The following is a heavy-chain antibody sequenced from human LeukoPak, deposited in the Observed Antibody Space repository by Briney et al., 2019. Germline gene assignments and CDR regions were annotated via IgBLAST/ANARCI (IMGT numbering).Heavy chain of an antibody. CDR3: ARDKDYASDM. J-gene: IGHJ3*02. CDR1: GFTFSSHN. D-gene: IGHD4-11*01. Sequence: GGSLRLSCAASGFTFSSHNMNWVRQAPGKGLEWISFINFKSEDIRYADSVEGRFIISRDNARRSLYLHMNSLRAEDTAVYYCARDKDYASDMWGQGTMVTVAS. V-gene: IGHV3-48*01. CDR2: INFKSEDI.